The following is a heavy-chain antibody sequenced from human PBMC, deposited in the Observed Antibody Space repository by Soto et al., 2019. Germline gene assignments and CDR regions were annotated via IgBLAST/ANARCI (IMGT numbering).Heavy chain of an antibody. V-gene: IGHV1-18*01. J-gene: IGHJ4*02. CDR2: ISAYNGNT. D-gene: IGHD3-10*01. Sequence: ASVKVSCKASGYTFTSYGISWVRQAPGQGLEWMGWISAYNGNTNYAQKLQGRVTMTTDTSTSTAYMEPRSLRSDDTAAYYCARDLGTMVRGVIITQGPFAYWGQGTLVTVSS. CDR3: ARDLGTMVRGVIITQGPFAY. CDR1: GYTFTSYG.